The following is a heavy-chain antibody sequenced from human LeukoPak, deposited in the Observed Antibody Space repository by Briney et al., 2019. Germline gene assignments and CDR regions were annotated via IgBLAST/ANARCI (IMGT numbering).Heavy chain of an antibody. V-gene: IGHV1-2*02. CDR2: INPNSGGT. CDR3: ARFGHITIFGVVRNWFDP. D-gene: IGHD3-3*01. J-gene: IGHJ5*02. Sequence: ASVKVSCKASGYTFTGYYMHWVRQAPGQGLEWMGWINPNSGGTNYAQKFQGRVTMTRDTSISTAYMELSRLRSDDTAVYYCARFGHITIFGVVRNWFDPWGQGTLVTVSS. CDR1: GYTFTGYY.